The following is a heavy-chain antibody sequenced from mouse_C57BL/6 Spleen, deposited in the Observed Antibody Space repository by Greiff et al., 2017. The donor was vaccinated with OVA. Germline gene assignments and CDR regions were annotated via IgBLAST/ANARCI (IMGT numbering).Heavy chain of an antibody. D-gene: IGHD2-4*01. V-gene: IGHV1-82*01. CDR3: ARGDYDYFYWYFDV. CDR2: IYPGDGDT. J-gene: IGHJ1*03. Sequence: QVQLKESGPELVKPGASVKISCKASGYAFSSSWMNWVKQRPGKGLEWIGRIYPGDGDTNYNGKFKGKATLTADKSSSTAYMQLSSLTSEDSAVYFCARGDYDYFYWYFDVWGTGTTVTVSS. CDR1: GYAFSSSW.